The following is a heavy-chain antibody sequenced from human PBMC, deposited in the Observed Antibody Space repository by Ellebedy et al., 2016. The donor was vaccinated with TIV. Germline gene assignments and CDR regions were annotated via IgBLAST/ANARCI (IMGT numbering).Heavy chain of an antibody. D-gene: IGHD2-8*01. CDR3: ARGVYAMGNFDY. V-gene: IGHV1-3*01. CDR1: GYTFTYRY. CDR2: INAGNGNT. Sequence: AASVKVSCKASGYTFTYRYLHWVRQAPGQAPEWMGWINAGNGNTKYSQKFQGRVTITRDTSASTAYMELSSLRSEDTAVYYCARGVYAMGNFDYWGQGTLVTVSS. J-gene: IGHJ4*02.